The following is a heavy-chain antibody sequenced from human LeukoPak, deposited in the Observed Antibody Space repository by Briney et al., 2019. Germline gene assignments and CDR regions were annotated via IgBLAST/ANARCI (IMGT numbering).Heavy chain of an antibody. D-gene: IGHD5-18*01. Sequence: GASVKVSCKASGYTFIGYYMHWVRQAPGQGLEWMGWINPNSGGTNYAQKFQGRVTMTRDTSISTAYMELSRLRSDDTAVYYCARDIVMVTYWFDPWGQGTLVTVSS. J-gene: IGHJ5*02. CDR2: INPNSGGT. CDR1: GYTFIGYY. V-gene: IGHV1-2*02. CDR3: ARDIVMVTYWFDP.